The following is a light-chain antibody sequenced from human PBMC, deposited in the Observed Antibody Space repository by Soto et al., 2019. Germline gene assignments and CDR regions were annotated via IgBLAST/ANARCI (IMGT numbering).Light chain of an antibody. CDR1: QSISSY. CDR2: AAS. J-gene: IGKJ2*01. V-gene: IGKV1-39*01. Sequence: DIQMTQSPSSLSASVGDRVTITCRASQSISSYLNWYQQKPGKAPKPLIYAASSLQSGVPSRFSGSGSGTDFTPTISSLQPEDFATYYCQQSYSTPYTFGQGTKLEIK. CDR3: QQSYSTPYT.